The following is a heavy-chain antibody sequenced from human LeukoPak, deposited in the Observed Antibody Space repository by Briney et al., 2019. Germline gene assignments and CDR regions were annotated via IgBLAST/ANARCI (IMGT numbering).Heavy chain of an antibody. D-gene: IGHD6-13*01. CDR3: ARTFPGIAAAGGRYYFDY. CDR2: IYYSGST. V-gene: IGHV4-59*01. J-gene: IGHJ4*02. CDR1: GGSISSYY. Sequence: PSETLSLTCTVSGGSISSYYWSWIRQPPGKGLEWIGYIYYSGSTNYNPSLKSRVTISVDTSKNQFSLKLSSVTAADTAVYYCARTFPGIAAAGGRYYFDYWGQGTLVTVSS.